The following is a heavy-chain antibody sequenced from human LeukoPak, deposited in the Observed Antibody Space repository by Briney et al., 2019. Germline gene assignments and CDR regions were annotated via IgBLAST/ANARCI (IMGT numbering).Heavy chain of an antibody. CDR1: GFTFSSYG. CDR3: AKDRPSGSYYYY. V-gene: IGHV3-23*01. CDR2: ISGSGDST. Sequence: PGGSLRLSCAASGFTFSSYGMNWVRQAPGKGLEWVSAISGSGDSTYYADSVKGRFTISRDNSKNTLYLLMNSLRAEDTAVYYCAKDRPSGSYYYYWGQGTLVTVSS. J-gene: IGHJ4*02. D-gene: IGHD1-26*01.